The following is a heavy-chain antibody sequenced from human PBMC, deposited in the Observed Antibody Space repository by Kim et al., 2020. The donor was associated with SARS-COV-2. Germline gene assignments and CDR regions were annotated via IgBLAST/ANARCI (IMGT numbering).Heavy chain of an antibody. V-gene: IGHV4-39*01. CDR1: GGSISSSSYY. CDR2: IYYSGST. Sequence: SETLSLTCTVSGGSISSSSYYWGWIRQPPGKGLEWIGSIYYSGSTYYNPSLKSRVTISVDTSKNQFSLKLSSVTAADTAVYYCARQTIAVAETDYWGQGTLVTVSS. D-gene: IGHD6-19*01. J-gene: IGHJ4*02. CDR3: ARQTIAVAETDY.